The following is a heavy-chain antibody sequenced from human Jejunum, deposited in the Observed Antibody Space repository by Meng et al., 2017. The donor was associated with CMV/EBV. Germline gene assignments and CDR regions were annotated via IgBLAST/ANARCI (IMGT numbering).Heavy chain of an antibody. D-gene: IGHD6-13*01. J-gene: IGHJ5*02. Sequence: LAGAWGGLVQPGGSLDLSWSASAFTFSSNWIHWVRQAPGKGLVWVSHINSDGTSTNYADSVKGRFTISRDNAKNTLYLQMSSLTADDTAVYYCVRVEEQLSWGQGSLVTVSS. CDR3: VRVEEQLS. CDR2: INSDGTST. CDR1: AFTFSSNW. V-gene: IGHV3-74*01.